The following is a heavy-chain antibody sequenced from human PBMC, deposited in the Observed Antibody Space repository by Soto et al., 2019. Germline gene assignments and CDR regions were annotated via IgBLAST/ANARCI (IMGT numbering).Heavy chain of an antibody. Sequence: PGESLKISCKGSGYSFTSYWISWVRQMPGKGLEWMGRIDPSDSYTNYSPSFQGHVTISADKSISTAYLQWSSLKASDTAMYYCARRNYDFWSGYPDNFDYWGQGTLVTVSS. J-gene: IGHJ4*02. V-gene: IGHV5-10-1*01. CDR1: GYSFTSYW. D-gene: IGHD3-3*01. CDR2: IDPSDSYT. CDR3: ARRNYDFWSGYPDNFDY.